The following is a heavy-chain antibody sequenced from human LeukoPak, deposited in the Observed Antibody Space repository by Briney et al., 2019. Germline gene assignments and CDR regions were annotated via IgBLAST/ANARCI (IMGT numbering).Heavy chain of an antibody. D-gene: IGHD4-23*01. CDR2: ISSSSSTI. V-gene: IGHV3-48*04. CDR1: GFTFSSYS. J-gene: IGHJ4*02. CDR3: ARDDYGGKLGWSPTDY. Sequence: PGGSLRLSCAASGFTFSSYSMNWVCQAPGKGLEWVSYISSSSSTIYYADSVKGRFTISRDNAKNSLYLQMNSLRAEDTAVYYCARDDYGGKLGWSPTDYWGQGTLVTVSS.